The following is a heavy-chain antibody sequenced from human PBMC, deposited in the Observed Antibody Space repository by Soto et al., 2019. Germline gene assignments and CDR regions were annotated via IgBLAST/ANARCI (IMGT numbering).Heavy chain of an antibody. CDR3: AKGALNYFDP. D-gene: IGHD1-7*01. Sequence: GWLRRAGLASGCTFRSYAMSWVRQAPGKGLEWVSGLTGSGSSTYYADSVQDRFTISRDNSQSTLYLQMNSLRADDTAVYFCAKGALNYFDPWGQGTLVTVYS. CDR1: GCTFRSYA. J-gene: IGHJ5*02. CDR2: LTGSGSST. V-gene: IGHV3-23*01.